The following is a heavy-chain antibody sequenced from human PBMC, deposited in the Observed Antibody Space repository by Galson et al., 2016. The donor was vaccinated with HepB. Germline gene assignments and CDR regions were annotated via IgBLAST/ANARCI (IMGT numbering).Heavy chain of an antibody. J-gene: IGHJ6*02. Sequence: SETLSLTCTVSGDSISSSYYWTWIRQAPGRGLEWLGEINHSGNTNYGPSLTSRVTVSVDTSNNRFSLSLSSVTAADSGIYYCARGAVGYCSSSTCYNYYYGLDVWAKGPRSPSP. CDR2: INHSGNT. V-gene: IGHV4-4*02. CDR3: ARGAVGYCSSSTCYNYYYGLDV. D-gene: IGHD2-2*02. CDR1: GDSISSSYY.